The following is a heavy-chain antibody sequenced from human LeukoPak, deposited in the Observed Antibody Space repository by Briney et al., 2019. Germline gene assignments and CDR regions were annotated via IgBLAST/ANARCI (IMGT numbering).Heavy chain of an antibody. CDR1: GYTFTSYG. V-gene: IGHV1-18*01. CDR3: ARDQDYYGSGNYPYGMDV. D-gene: IGHD3-10*01. CDR2: TSAYNGET. Sequence: GASVKVSCKASGYTFTSYGFTWVRQAPGQGLEWMGWTSAYNGETKYTQKFQGRATMTTDVSTSTAYLELRSLRSDDTAVYYCARDQDYYGSGNYPYGMDVWGQGTTVTVSS. J-gene: IGHJ6*02.